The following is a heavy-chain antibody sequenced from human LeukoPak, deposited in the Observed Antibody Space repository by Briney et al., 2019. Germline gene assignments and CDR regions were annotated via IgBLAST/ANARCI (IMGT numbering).Heavy chain of an antibody. CDR2: IYYSGST. CDR1: GGSISSYY. D-gene: IGHD3-22*01. J-gene: IGHJ3*02. CDR3: ARDLLDSSGYEWDAFDI. Sequence: SPSETLSLTCTVSGGSISSYYWSWIRQPPGKGLEWIGYIYYSGSTNYNPSLKSRVTISVDTSKNQFSLKLSSVTAADTAVYYCARDLLDSSGYEWDAFDIWGQGTMVTVSS. V-gene: IGHV4-59*01.